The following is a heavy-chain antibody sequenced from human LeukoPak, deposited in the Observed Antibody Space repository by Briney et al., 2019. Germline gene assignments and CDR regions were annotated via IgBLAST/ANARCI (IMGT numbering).Heavy chain of an antibody. CDR2: INPSGST. V-gene: IGHV4-34*01. D-gene: IGHD3-22*01. CDR1: GGSFSGYY. J-gene: IGHJ5*02. Sequence: SETLSLTCAVYGGSFSGYYWSWIRQPPGKGLEWIGEINPSGSTNYNPSLKSRVTISVDTSKNQFSLKLSSVTAADTAVYYCARRKLSSDGMWFDPWGQGTLVTVSS. CDR3: ARRKLSSDGMWFDP.